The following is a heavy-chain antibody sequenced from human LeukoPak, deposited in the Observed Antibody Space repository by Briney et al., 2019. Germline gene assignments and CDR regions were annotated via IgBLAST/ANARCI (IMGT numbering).Heavy chain of an antibody. D-gene: IGHD2-15*01. Sequence: PGGSLRLSCAASGFTVSSNYMSWVRQAPGKGLEWVSVIYSGGSTYYADSVKGRFTISRDNSKNTLYLQMNSLRAEDTAVYYCARVGVVAATPYYFDYWGQGTLVTVSS. CDR1: GFTVSSNY. J-gene: IGHJ4*02. V-gene: IGHV3-53*01. CDR2: IYSGGST. CDR3: ARVGVVAATPYYFDY.